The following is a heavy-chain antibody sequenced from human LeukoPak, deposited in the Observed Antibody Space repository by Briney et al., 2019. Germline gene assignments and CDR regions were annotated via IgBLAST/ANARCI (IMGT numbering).Heavy chain of an antibody. Sequence: ASVKVSCKASGYTFTSYDINWVRQATGQGLEWMGWMNVNSGNTGYAQKFQGRVTMTRNTSISTAYMELSSLRSEDTAVYYCARGSIVGVPAAPGWFDPWGQGTLVTVSS. CDR1: GYTFTSYD. CDR3: ARGSIVGVPAAPGWFDP. D-gene: IGHD2-2*01. V-gene: IGHV1-8*01. J-gene: IGHJ5*02. CDR2: MNVNSGNT.